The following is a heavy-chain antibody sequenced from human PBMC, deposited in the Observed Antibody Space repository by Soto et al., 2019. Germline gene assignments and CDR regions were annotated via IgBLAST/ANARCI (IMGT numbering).Heavy chain of an antibody. CDR1: GYTFTSYG. V-gene: IGHV1-18*01. CDR2: ISAYNGNT. D-gene: IGHD2-21*01. Sequence: QVQLVQSGAEVKKPGASVKVSCKASGYTFTSYGISWVRQAPGQGLEWMGWISAYNGNTNYAQKLQGRVTMTTDTSSRTAYMELRSLRSDETAVYYCARDQRVIAYYYSYGMDVGGQGPRSPSP. CDR3: ARDQRVIAYYYSYGMDV. J-gene: IGHJ6*02.